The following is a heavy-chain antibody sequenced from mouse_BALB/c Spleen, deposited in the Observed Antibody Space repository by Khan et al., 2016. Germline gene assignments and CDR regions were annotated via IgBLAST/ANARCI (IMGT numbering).Heavy chain of an antibody. V-gene: IGHV1-81*01. CDR3: ARAGSLSYNTMDY. CDR1: GYTFTDYA. J-gene: IGHJ4*01. Sequence: QVQLQQSGPELVKPGASVNMSCKASGYTFTDYAIGWVKQRTGQGLEWIGEIYPGSNNIYYNEKFKDKATLTAAKSSSTAYMQLSSLTSEDSAVYFCARAGSLSYNTMDYWGQGASVTVSS. D-gene: IGHD1-2*01. CDR2: IYPGSNNI.